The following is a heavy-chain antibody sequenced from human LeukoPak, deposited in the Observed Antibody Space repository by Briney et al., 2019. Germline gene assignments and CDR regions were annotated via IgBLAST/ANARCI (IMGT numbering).Heavy chain of an antibody. CDR3: ARDVGYDTSRSYPYYVDY. V-gene: IGHV3-7*05. CDR2: IKQDGGEK. CDR1: RFHFSSYW. J-gene: IGHJ4*02. D-gene: IGHD3-22*01. Sequence: GGSLRLSCAASRFHFSSYWMTWVRQAPGKGLEWVANIKQDGGEKHYVDSVQGRFTISRDNAKNSLHLQMNSLRAEDASVYYCARDVGYDTSRSYPYYVDYWGLGTLVTVSS.